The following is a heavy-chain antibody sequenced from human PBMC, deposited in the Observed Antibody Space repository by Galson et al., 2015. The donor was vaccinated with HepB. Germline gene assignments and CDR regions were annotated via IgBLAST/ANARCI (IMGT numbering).Heavy chain of an antibody. Sequence: SEPLSLTCTVSGGSISSSSYYWGWIRQPPGKGLEWIGSIYYSGSTYYNPSLKSRVTISVDTSKNQFSLKLSSVTAADTAVYYCARDGLRWHTFDYWGQGTLVTVSS. V-gene: IGHV4-39*07. CDR3: ARDGLRWHTFDY. J-gene: IGHJ4*02. D-gene: IGHD4-23*01. CDR2: IYYSGST. CDR1: GGSISSSSYY.